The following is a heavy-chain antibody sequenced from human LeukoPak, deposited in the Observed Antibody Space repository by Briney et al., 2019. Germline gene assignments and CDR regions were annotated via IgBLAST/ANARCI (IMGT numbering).Heavy chain of an antibody. V-gene: IGHV3-23*01. CDR2: ISGSGGST. J-gene: IGHJ4*02. D-gene: IGHD6-13*01. CDR3: AEVYGWQQLASADY. CDR1: GFTFSSYA. Sequence: GGSLRLSCATSGFTFSSYAMSWVRQAPGKGLEWVSAISGSGGSTYYADSVKGRFTISRDNSKNTLYLQMNSLRAEDTAVYYCAEVYGWQQLASADYWGQGTLVTVSS.